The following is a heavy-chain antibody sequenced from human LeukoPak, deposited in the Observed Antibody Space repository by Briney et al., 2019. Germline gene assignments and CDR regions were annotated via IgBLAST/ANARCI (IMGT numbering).Heavy chain of an antibody. V-gene: IGHV4-4*07. J-gene: IGHJ6*02. D-gene: IGHD3-22*01. Sequence: SETLSLTCTVSGGSISSYYWSWIRQPAGKGLEWIGRIYTSGSTNYNPSLKSRVTMSVDTSKNQFSLKLSSVTAADTAVYYCARGTYYYDTYGMDVRGQGTTVTVSS. CDR1: GGSISSYY. CDR2: IYTSGST. CDR3: ARGTYYYDTYGMDV.